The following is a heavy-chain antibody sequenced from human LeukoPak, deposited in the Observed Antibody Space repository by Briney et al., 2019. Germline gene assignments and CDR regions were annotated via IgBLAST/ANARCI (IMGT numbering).Heavy chain of an antibody. CDR2: INAGNGNT. J-gene: IGHJ4*02. V-gene: IGHV1-18*01. Sequence: ASVKVSCKVSGYTSPFYGITWVRQAPGQGLEWMGCINAGNGNTKYSQKFQGRVTITRDTSASTAYMELSSLRSDDTAVYYCARGWSVQLIDYWGQGTLVTVSS. D-gene: IGHD5-18*01. CDR1: GYTSPFYG. CDR3: ARGWSVQLIDY.